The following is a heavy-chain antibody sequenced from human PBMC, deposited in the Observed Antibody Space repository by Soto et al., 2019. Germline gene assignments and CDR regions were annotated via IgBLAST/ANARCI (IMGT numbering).Heavy chain of an antibody. CDR2: LGSYGATT. Sequence: PGGSLRLSCAASGFDFSTCAMSWVRQAPGKGLEWVSSLGSYGATTYYAESVKGRFTISRDTSKDTLFLHMTSLRPEDTAVYYCAKEFTDNLWGTHRYTPYGMHVWGQGTTATVSS. CDR1: GFDFSTCA. J-gene: IGHJ6*02. D-gene: IGHD3-16*02. V-gene: IGHV3-23*01. CDR3: AKEFTDNLWGTHRYTPYGMHV.